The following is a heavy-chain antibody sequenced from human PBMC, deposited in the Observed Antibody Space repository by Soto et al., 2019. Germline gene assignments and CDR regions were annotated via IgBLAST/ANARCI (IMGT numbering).Heavy chain of an antibody. CDR1: GFTFSSYA. Sequence: EVQLLESGGGLVQPGGSLRLSCAASGFTFSSYAMSWVRQAPGKGLEWVSAISGSGGSTYYADSVKGRFTISRDNSKNTLYLQMNSPRAEDTAVYYCAKDFLIAVAGTHFDYWGQGTLVTVSS. D-gene: IGHD6-19*01. CDR3: AKDFLIAVAGTHFDY. J-gene: IGHJ4*02. V-gene: IGHV3-23*01. CDR2: ISGSGGST.